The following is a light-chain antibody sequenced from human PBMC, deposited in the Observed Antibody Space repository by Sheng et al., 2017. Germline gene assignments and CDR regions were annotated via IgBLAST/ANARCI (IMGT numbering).Light chain of an antibody. V-gene: IGKV1-39*01. CDR1: QSISNY. J-gene: IGKJ5*01. CDR3: QQSYSTPSIT. Sequence: DIQVTQSPSTLSASVGDRVTITCRASQSISNYLNWYQQKPGKAPKLLIYTASSLQSGVPSRFSGSGSGTDFTLTINSLQPEDFATYYCQQSYSTPSITFGQGTRLEIK. CDR2: TAS.